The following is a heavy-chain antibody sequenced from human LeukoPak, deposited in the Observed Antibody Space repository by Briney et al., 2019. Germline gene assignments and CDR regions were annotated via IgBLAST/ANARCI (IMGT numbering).Heavy chain of an antibody. Sequence: GGSLRLSCAASGFTFTNAWMTWVRQAPGKGLQWVGRVKSKTDGWTTDYAAPVKGRFTISRDDSKDMLYLQMNSLKTEDTAVYYCTTSWGVVIGNGFDRWGQGTLVTVSS. CDR1: GFTFTNAW. J-gene: IGHJ5*02. D-gene: IGHD3-10*01. V-gene: IGHV3-15*01. CDR3: TTSWGVVIGNGFDR. CDR2: VKSKTDGWTT.